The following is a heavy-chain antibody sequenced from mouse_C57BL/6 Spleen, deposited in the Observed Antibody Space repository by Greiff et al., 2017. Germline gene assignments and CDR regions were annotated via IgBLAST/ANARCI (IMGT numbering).Heavy chain of an antibody. CDR2: IYPGDGDT. J-gene: IGHJ2*01. V-gene: IGHV1-80*01. Sequence: VQGVESGAELVKPGASVKISCKASGYAFSSYWMNWVKQRPGKGLEWIGQIYPGDGDTNYNGKFKGKATLTADKSSSTAYMQLSSLTSEDSAVYFCARGSSPYFDYWGQGTTLTVSS. CDR3: ARGSSPYFDY. D-gene: IGHD1-1*01. CDR1: GYAFSSYW.